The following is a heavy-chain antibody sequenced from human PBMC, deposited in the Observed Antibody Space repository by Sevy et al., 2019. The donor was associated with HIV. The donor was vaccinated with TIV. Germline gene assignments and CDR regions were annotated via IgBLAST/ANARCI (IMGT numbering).Heavy chain of an antibody. V-gene: IGHV1-2*06. CDR2: INPNSGGT. D-gene: IGHD3-10*01. CDR1: GYTFTGYY. CDR3: ARAIIIMAHIGSFPFEY. J-gene: IGHJ4*02. Sequence: ASVKVSCKASGYTFTGYYMHWVRQAPGQGLEWMGRINPNSGGTNYAQKFQGRVTMTRDTSISTAYMELSRLRSDDTAVYYCARAIIIMAHIGSFPFEYWGQGTLVTVSS.